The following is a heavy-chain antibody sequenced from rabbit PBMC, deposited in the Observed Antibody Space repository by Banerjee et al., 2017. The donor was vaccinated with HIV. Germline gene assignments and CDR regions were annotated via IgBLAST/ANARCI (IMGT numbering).Heavy chain of an antibody. Sequence: QSLEESGGDLVKPEGSLTLTCTASGFSFNNKYVMCWVRQAPGKGLEWIACIYGGSSGSSHYATWAKGRFTISKMPSTTVTLQMTSLTAADTATYFCARDLAGVIGWNFGLWGPGTLVTVS. CDR2: IYGGSSGSS. CDR1: GFSFNNKYV. V-gene: IGHV1S40*01. CDR3: ARDLAGVIGWNFGL. D-gene: IGHD4-1*01. J-gene: IGHJ4*01.